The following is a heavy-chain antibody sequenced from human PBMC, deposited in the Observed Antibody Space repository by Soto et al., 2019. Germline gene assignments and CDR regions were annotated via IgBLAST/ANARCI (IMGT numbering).Heavy chain of an antibody. D-gene: IGHD2-2*01. CDR3: AKRPACPKPGCHVQGHPYCDY. V-gene: IGHV3-23*01. Sequence: EVQLLESGGGLVQRGGSLRLSCAVSGFTFSTYAMSWVRQTPGKGLEWVATVTGTSGGTYYADSVKGRFTISRDNSKNAFYLQMNGLSVEDTSIYYCAKRPACPKPGCHVQGHPYCDYRGQGTLVTVSS. J-gene: IGHJ4*02. CDR2: VTGTSGGT. CDR1: GFTFSTYA.